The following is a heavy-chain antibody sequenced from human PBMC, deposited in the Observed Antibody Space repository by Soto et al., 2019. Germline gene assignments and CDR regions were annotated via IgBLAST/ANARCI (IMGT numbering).Heavy chain of an antibody. CDR3: ARAIDSSGWVYYYYGMAV. Sequence: GRSLRLPSTASEFKIRSFWMHWIRKATGKGLVWVSRINSDGSSTSYADSVKGRFTISRDNAKNTLYLQMNSLRAEDTAVYYCARAIDSSGWVYYYYGMAVWGQGTTVTVSS. V-gene: IGHV3-74*01. D-gene: IGHD6-19*01. CDR2: INSDGSST. CDR1: EFKIRSFW. J-gene: IGHJ6*02.